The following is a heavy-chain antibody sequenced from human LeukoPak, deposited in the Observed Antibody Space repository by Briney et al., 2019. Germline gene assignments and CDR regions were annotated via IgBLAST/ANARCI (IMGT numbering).Heavy chain of an antibody. CDR3: AREGDTPSPYYLDV. CDR2: ISSSGSYI. Sequence: GGSLRLSCGVSGFTLRSYTMHWVRQAPGKGLEWVSSISSSGSYIYFADSVKGRFTISKDNAKNSVYLQMNGLRVEDTAIYYCAREGDTPSPYYLDVWGKGTTVAVPS. CDR1: GFTLRSYT. V-gene: IGHV3-21*01. J-gene: IGHJ6*03. D-gene: IGHD1-26*01.